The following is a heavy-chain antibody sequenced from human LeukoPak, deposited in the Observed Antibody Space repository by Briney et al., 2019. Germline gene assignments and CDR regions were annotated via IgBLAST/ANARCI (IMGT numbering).Heavy chain of an antibody. J-gene: IGHJ3*02. CDR2: ISAYNGNT. V-gene: IGHV1-18*01. CDR1: GYTFTSYD. Sequence: ASVKVSCKASGYTFTSYDINWVRQAPGQGLEWMGWISAYNGNTNYAQKLQGRVTMTTDTSTSTAYMELRSLRSDDTAVYYCARGLDTAMAAHDAFDIWGQGTMVTVSS. CDR3: ARGLDTAMAAHDAFDI. D-gene: IGHD5-18*01.